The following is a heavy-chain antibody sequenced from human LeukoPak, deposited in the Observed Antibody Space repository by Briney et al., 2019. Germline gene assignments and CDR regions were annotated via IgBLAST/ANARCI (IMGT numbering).Heavy chain of an antibody. D-gene: IGHD1-26*01. Sequence: PGGSLRLSCAASGFTFSSYWMSWVRQAPGKGLEWVANIKQDGSEKYYVDSVKGRFIISRDNAKNSLYLQMNSLRAEDTAVYYCARDNSGSYYPYYYYGMDVWGQGTTVTVSS. CDR2: IKQDGSEK. V-gene: IGHV3-7*01. CDR3: ARDNSGSYYPYYYYGMDV. CDR1: GFTFSSYW. J-gene: IGHJ6*02.